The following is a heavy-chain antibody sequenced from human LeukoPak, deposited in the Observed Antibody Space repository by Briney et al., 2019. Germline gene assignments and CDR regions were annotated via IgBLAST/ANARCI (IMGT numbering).Heavy chain of an antibody. CDR2: IRYDGCNK. J-gene: IGHJ4*02. V-gene: IGHV3-30*02. CDR1: GFTFSSYG. D-gene: IGHD6-19*01. CDR3: AKVLAVAGKDY. Sequence: PGGSLGLSCAASGFTFSSYGMHWVRQAPGKGLECVAFIRYDGCNKYYADSVKGRFTISRDNSKNTLYLQMNSLRAEDTAVYYCAKVLAVAGKDYWGQGTLVTVSS.